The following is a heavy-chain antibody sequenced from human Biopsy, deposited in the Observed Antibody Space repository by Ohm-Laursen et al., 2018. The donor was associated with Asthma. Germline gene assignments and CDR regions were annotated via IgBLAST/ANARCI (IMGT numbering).Heavy chain of an antibody. J-gene: IGHJ4*02. CDR3: ARGYCRDDACYSPPDY. CDR1: GSTFSSYS. CDR2: ISSSSSTI. D-gene: IGHD2-15*01. V-gene: IGHV3-48*02. Sequence: GSMRLSCSASGSTFSSYSMNWVRQAPGKGLEWVSYISSSSSTIYYADSVKGRFTISRDNAKNSLFLQMNSLRDEDTAVYYCARGYCRDDACYSPPDYWGQGTLVTVSS.